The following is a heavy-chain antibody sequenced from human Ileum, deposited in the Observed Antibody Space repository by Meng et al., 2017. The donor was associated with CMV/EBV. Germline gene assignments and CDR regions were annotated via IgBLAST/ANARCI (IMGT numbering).Heavy chain of an antibody. D-gene: IGHD5-18*01. CDR2: IKKKNDGGTT. CDR1: GFTFSNAW. CDR3: TAYNYEPFFHY. Sequence: ATSGFTFSNAWMGWGRQAPRKGLEWVGRIKKKNDGGTTDYAAPVKGRFTISRDDSENTLYLQMSSLKTEDTALYYCTAYNYEPFFHYWGQGTLVTVSS. J-gene: IGHJ4*02. V-gene: IGHV3-15*01.